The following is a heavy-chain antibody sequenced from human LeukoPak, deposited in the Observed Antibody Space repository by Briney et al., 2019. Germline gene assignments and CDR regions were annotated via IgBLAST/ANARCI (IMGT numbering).Heavy chain of an antibody. J-gene: IGHJ4*02. V-gene: IGHV3-74*03. D-gene: IGHD5-18*01. CDR3: AREGSLGYSYGKFDY. Sequence: QAGGSLRLSCAASGFTFSNYWIHWVRQAPGKGLVWVSRIDNAGSITTYADSVKGRFTISRDNAENTLYLQMNSLRAEDTAVYYCAREGSLGYSYGKFDYWGQGTLVTVSS. CDR2: IDNAGSIT. CDR1: GFTFSNYW.